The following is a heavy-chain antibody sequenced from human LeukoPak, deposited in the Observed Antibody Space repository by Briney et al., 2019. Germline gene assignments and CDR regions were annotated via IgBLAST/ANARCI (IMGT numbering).Heavy chain of an antibody. Sequence: PGGSLRLSCAASGFTFRTYWMHWLRQAPGKGLVWVSRINDDGSTTTYADSVKGRFTISRDNAKSTLYLQMNSLRAEDTAVYYCARGLGSPTDYWGQGTLATVSS. J-gene: IGHJ4*02. CDR1: GFTFRTYW. D-gene: IGHD1-26*01. CDR2: INDDGSTT. V-gene: IGHV3-74*01. CDR3: ARGLGSPTDY.